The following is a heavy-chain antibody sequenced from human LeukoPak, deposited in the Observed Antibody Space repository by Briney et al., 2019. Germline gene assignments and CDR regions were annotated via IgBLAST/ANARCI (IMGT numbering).Heavy chain of an antibody. D-gene: IGHD3-10*01. CDR3: ARAGAWQIDP. CDR1: GASISSYY. Sequence: PSETLSLTCTVSGASISSYYWSWIRQPPGKGLEWIGHIFYTGSSNYNPSLKSRVTISLDRSKNQFSLRLTSVTAADTAVYYCARAGAWQIDPWGQGTLVTVSS. CDR2: IFYTGSS. V-gene: IGHV4-59*01. J-gene: IGHJ5*02.